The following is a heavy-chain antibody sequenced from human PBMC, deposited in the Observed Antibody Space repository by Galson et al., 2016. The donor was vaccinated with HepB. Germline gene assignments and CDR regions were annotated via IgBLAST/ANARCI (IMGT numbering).Heavy chain of an antibody. J-gene: IGHJ6*02. CDR2: IFSGGSP. CDR3: ARDQVPYGMDV. Sequence: SLRLSCATSGFSVTNNYMSWVRQAPGKGLEWVSVIFSGGSPHYADSVEGRFTISRDNSKNTVYLQMNSLRAEDTAVYYCARDQVPYGMDVWGQGTTVTVSS. V-gene: IGHV3-53*01. CDR1: GFSVTNNY. D-gene: IGHD3-10*01.